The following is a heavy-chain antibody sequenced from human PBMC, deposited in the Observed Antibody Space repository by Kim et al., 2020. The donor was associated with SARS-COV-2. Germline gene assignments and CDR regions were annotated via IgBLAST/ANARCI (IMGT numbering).Heavy chain of an antibody. CDR1: GGSISSSSYY. D-gene: IGHD3-9*01. CDR3: AGGGGLRYFDWLPSYYYYGMDV. V-gene: IGHV4-39*01. CDR2: IYYSGST. J-gene: IGHJ6*02. Sequence: SETLSLTCTVSGGSISSSSYYWGWIRQPPGKGLEWIGSIYYSGSTYYNPSLKSRVTISVDTSKNQFSLKLSSVTAADTAVYYCAGGGGLRYFDWLPSYYYYGMDVWGQGTTVTVSS.